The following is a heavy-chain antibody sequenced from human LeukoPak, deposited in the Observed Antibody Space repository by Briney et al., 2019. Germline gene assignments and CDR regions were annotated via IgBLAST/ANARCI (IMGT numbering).Heavy chain of an antibody. CDR1: GGSISSYY. CDR3: ARDRILLWFGELSYDPYYFDY. J-gene: IGHJ4*02. D-gene: IGHD3-10*01. CDR2: IYTSGSA. Sequence: SETLPLTCTVSGGSISSYYWSWIRQPAGKGLEWIGRIYTSGSANYNPSLKSRVTMSVDTSKNQFSLKLSSVTAADTAVYYCARDRILLWFGELSYDPYYFDYWGQGTLVTVSS. V-gene: IGHV4-4*07.